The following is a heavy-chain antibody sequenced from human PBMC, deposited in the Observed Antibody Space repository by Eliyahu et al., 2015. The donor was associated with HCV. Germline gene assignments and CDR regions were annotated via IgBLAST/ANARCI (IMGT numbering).Heavy chain of an antibody. CDR2: IHYSGST. CDR3: ASGGGGIAVAGTGGWFDP. V-gene: IGHV4-59*01. D-gene: IGHD6-19*01. Sequence: QVQLQESGPGLVQPSETLSLTCTVSGGSLTTYYWSWIRQPPGKGLEWIGYIHYSGSTNYNPSLKSRVTISVDTSKNQFSLKLSSVTAADTAVYYCASGGGGIAVAGTGGWFDPWGQGTLVTVSS. CDR1: GGSLTTYY. J-gene: IGHJ5*02.